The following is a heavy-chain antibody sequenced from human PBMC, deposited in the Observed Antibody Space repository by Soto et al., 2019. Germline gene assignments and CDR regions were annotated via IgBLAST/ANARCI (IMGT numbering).Heavy chain of an antibody. CDR3: AKEGFGY. V-gene: IGHV3-48*02. CDR2: ISNTGTTI. J-gene: IGHJ4*02. CDR1: GFTFSSYG. Sequence: GGSLXLSCAASGFTFSSYGMNWVRQAPGKGLECISYISNTGTTIYYADSVKGRFTISRDNAKNSLYLQMNSLRDEDTAVYYCAKEGFGYWGQGTLVTVSS. D-gene: IGHD2-15*01.